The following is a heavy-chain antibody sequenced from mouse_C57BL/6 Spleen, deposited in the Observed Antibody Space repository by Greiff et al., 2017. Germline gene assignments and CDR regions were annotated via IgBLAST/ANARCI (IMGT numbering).Heavy chain of an antibody. J-gene: IGHJ4*01. CDR2: IYPGDGDT. D-gene: IGHD4-1*01. CDR3: ARRGLGTEAMDY. CDR1: GYAFSSSW. Sequence: QVQLQQSGPELVKPGASVKISCKASGYAFSSSWMNWVKQRPGKGLEWIGRIYPGDGDTNYNGKFKGKATLTADNSSSTAYMQLSSLTSEDSAVYFCARRGLGTEAMDYWGQGTSVTVSS. V-gene: IGHV1-82*01.